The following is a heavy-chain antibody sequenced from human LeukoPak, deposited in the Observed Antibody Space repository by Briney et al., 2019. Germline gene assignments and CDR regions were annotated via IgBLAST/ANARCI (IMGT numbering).Heavy chain of an antibody. D-gene: IGHD1-26*01. CDR2: FYYGGST. Sequence: PSETLSLTCTVSGVSISSSSYYWGWLRQPPGKGLEWIGNFYYGGSTYYNLSLKSRVTISVDTSENQFSLKLSSVTAADTAVYYCASRPTRGNYYSDWGQGTLVTVSS. V-gene: IGHV4-39*01. CDR3: ASRPTRGNYYSD. CDR1: GVSISSSSYY. J-gene: IGHJ4*02.